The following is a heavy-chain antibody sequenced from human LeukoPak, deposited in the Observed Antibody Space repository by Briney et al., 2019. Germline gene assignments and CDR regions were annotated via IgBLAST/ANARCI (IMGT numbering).Heavy chain of an antibody. Sequence: PGGSLRLSCAASGFTVSSNYMSWVRQAPGKGLEWVSVIYSGGSTYYADSVKGRFTISRDNSKNTLYLQMNSLRAEDTAVYYCARVGSGSGSYYYYYYMDVWGKGTTVTISS. J-gene: IGHJ6*03. CDR3: ARVGSGSGSYYYYYYMDV. D-gene: IGHD1-26*01. CDR1: GFTVSSNY. CDR2: IYSGGST. V-gene: IGHV3-66*01.